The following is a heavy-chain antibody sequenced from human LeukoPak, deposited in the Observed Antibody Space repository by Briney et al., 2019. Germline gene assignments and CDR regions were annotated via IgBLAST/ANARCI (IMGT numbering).Heavy chain of an antibody. D-gene: IGHD6-13*01. V-gene: IGHV3-23*01. Sequence: GGSLRLSCAASGVMFSSHGMSWVRQAPGKGLEWVSSISDTGSGTCYADSVKGRFTISRDNSKTTVSLQMNSLKTEDTAIYYCTTVRWGSSWYVDYWGQGTLVTVSS. J-gene: IGHJ4*02. CDR3: TTVRWGSSWYVDY. CDR1: GVMFSSHG. CDR2: ISDTGSGT.